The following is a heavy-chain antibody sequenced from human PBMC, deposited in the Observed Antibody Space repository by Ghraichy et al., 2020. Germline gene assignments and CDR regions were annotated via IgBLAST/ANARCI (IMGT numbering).Heavy chain of an antibody. D-gene: IGHD1-7*01. V-gene: IGHV3-53*01. Sequence: ESLNISCAASGFTFRITYMTWVRQAPGRGLEWVSLIYDGGNTHYADSVKGRFTISRDNSRSTLSLEMHNLRAEDTAVYYCASSRGTYLDYWGQGALVTVSS. CDR3: ASSRGTYLDY. CDR2: IYDGGNT. J-gene: IGHJ4*02. CDR1: GFTFRITY.